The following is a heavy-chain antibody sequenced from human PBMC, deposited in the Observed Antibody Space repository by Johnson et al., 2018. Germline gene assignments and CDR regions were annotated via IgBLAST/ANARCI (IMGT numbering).Heavy chain of an antibody. J-gene: IGHJ6*02. CDR1: GYTFISYE. D-gene: IGHD1-26*01. Sequence: QVQLVQSGAEVKKPGASVKVSCKASGYTFISYEINWVRLATGQGLEWMGRMHPDSGNTGFAQRFQGRVTMTRNTSISTAYMELSGLRSEDTAVYFCARSGGAGGAQVYYFGMDVWGQGTTVTVSS. CDR2: MHPDSGNT. CDR3: ARSGGAGGAQVYYFGMDV. V-gene: IGHV1-8*01.